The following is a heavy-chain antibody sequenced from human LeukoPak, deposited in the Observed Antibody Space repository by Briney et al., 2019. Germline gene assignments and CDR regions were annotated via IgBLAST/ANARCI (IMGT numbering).Heavy chain of an antibody. V-gene: IGHV4-38-2*01. CDR1: GYSISSGYY. Sequence: PSETLSLTCAVSGYSISSGYYWGWTRQPPGKGLEWIGNIYHSGSTYYNPSLKSRVTMSVDTSKSQFSLKLSSVTAADTAVYYCARLYISGWYFDYWGQGTLVTVSS. D-gene: IGHD6-19*01. CDR3: ARLYISGWYFDY. CDR2: IYHSGST. J-gene: IGHJ4*02.